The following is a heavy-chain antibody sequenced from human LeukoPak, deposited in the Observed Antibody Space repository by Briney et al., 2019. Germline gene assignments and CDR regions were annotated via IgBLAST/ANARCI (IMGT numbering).Heavy chain of an antibody. J-gene: IGHJ5*02. CDR2: IYYTGTT. V-gene: IGHV4-39*01. D-gene: IGHD3-16*02. CDR1: GDSLTTSFYF. CDR3: ARHSKIVLATGWFDP. Sequence: PSETLSLTCSVSGDSLTTSFYFWGWVRQPPGKALEWIGSIYYTGTTYYNPSLKNRVIISEDTSKNQFYLQMTSVTAADTAPYFCARHSKIVLATGWFDPWGQGLLVTVSS.